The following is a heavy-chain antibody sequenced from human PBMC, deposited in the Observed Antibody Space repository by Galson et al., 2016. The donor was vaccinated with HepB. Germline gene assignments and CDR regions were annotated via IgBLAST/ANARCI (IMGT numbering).Heavy chain of an antibody. CDR1: GFSLTNARIG. V-gene: IGHV2-26*01. CDR2: IFSNDEK. D-gene: IGHD6-13*01. J-gene: IGHJ4*02. CDR3: ARQSTWGIAAWNFVDF. Sequence: PALVKPTQTLALTCTVSGFSLTNARIGVSWVRQPPGKALEWLGHIFSNDEKSYNRSLKSRLTISKDTSKNQVALIMTNMDPMDTATYYCARQSTWGIAAWNFVDFWGRGTLVTVSS.